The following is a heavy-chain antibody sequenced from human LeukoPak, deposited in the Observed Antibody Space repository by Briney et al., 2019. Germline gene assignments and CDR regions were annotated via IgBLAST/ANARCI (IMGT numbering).Heavy chain of an antibody. D-gene: IGHD1-26*01. CDR2: ISGRVGST. J-gene: IGHJ4*02. Sequence: GGSLRLSCAASGFTFSNYAMNWVRQAPGKGLEWVSAISGRVGSTYFADSVQGRFTISRDNSKNTLYLQMNSLRAEDTAVYYCAQAGSYWDFDSWGQGTLVIVSS. V-gene: IGHV3-23*01. CDR1: GFTFSNYA. CDR3: AQAGSYWDFDS.